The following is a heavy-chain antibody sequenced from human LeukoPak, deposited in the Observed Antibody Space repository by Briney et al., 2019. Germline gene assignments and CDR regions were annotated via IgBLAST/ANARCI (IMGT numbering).Heavy chain of an antibody. D-gene: IGHD3-16*01. CDR3: ARAVSFGESCFEY. CDR1: GGTFSSYA. V-gene: IGHV1-69*05. CDR2: IIPKSGAA. Sequence: ASVKVSCKASGGTFSSYAFSWVRQAPEQGLEWMGRIIPKSGAANYAQKFQGRVTITTDESTSTAYMELSSLRSEDTTVYYCARAVSFGESCFEYWGQGTLVTVSS. J-gene: IGHJ4*02.